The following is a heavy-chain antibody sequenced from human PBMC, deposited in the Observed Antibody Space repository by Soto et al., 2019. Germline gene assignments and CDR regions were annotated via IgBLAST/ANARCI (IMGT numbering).Heavy chain of an antibody. J-gene: IGHJ5*02. CDR1: GGTFDSYV. CDR3: ARVHSSGIFYFVDP. Sequence: AASVKVSCKASGGTFDSYVISWLRQAPGQGLEWMGGIMPIFGTPNYAQKFRGRVTISADESTSTAYLGLSSLTSDDTAVYYCARVHSSGIFYFVDPWGQGTLVTVSS. V-gene: IGHV1-69*13. D-gene: IGHD3-10*01. CDR2: IMPIFGTP.